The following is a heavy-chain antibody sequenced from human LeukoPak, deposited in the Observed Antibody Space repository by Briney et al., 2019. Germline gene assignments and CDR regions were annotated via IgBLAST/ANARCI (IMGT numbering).Heavy chain of an antibody. CDR3: ATAHSSSFPAFDI. CDR2: FDPEDGET. CDR1: GYTLTELS. D-gene: IGHD6-13*01. J-gene: IGHJ3*02. Sequence: ASVKVSFKVSGYTLTELSMHWVRQAPGKGGEGMGGFDPEDGETIYAQKFQGRVTMTEDTSTDTAYMELSSLRSEDTAVYYCATAHSSSFPAFDIWGQGTMVTVSS. V-gene: IGHV1-24*01.